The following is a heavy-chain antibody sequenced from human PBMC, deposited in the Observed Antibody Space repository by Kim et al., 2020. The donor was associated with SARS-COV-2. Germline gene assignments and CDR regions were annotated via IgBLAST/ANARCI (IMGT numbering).Heavy chain of an antibody. J-gene: IGHJ2*01. V-gene: IGHV4-4*07. CDR3: AGASAYDSSGYYYWYFDL. CDR2: IYTSGST. CDR1: GGSISSYY. Sequence: SETLSLTCTVSGGSISSYYWSWIRQPAGKGLEWIGRIYTSGSTNYNPSLKSRVTMSVDTSKNQFSLKLSSVTAADTAVYYCAGASAYDSSGYYYWYFDLWGRGTQVAVSS. D-gene: IGHD3-22*01.